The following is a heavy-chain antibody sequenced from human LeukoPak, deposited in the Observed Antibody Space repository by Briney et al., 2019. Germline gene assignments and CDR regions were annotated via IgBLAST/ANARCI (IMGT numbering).Heavy chain of an antibody. J-gene: IGHJ4*02. CDR3: ARAEYYYDSSGYDLDY. CDR2: INTDGSST. CDR1: GFTFSSYW. Sequence: GGSLRLSCAASGFTFSSYWMHWVRHAPGKGLVWVSRINTDGSSTSYADSVKGRFTISRDNAKNTLYLQMNSLRAEDTAVYYCARAEYYYDSSGYDLDYWGQGTLVTVSS. V-gene: IGHV3-74*01. D-gene: IGHD3-22*01.